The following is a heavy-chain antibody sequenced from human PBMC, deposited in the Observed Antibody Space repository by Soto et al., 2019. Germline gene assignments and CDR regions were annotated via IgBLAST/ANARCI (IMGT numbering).Heavy chain of an antibody. D-gene: IGHD6-13*01. J-gene: IGHJ4*02. CDR3: ARHAAAAALHLFDY. CDR2: IYHSGST. CDR1: GGSFSGYY. V-gene: IGHV4-34*01. Sequence: PSETLSLTCAVYGGSFSGYYWGWIRQPPGKGLEWIASIYHSGSTYYNPSLKSRVTISVDTSKNQFSLKLSSVTAADTAVYYCARHAAAAALHLFDYWGQGTQVTVSS.